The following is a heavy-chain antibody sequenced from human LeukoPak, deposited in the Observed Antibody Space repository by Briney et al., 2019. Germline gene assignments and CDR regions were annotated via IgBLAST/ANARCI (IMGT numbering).Heavy chain of an antibody. CDR3: ARAPLIAGWGYFDY. J-gene: IGHJ4*02. CDR2: IWYDGSNK. Sequence: GGSLRLSCAASGFTFSSYGMHWVRQAPGKGLEWVAVIWYDGSNKYYADSVKGRFTISRDNSKNTLYLQMNSLGAEDTAVYYCARAPLIAGWGYFDYWGQGTLVTVSS. V-gene: IGHV3-33*01. CDR1: GFTFSSYG. D-gene: IGHD1-20*01.